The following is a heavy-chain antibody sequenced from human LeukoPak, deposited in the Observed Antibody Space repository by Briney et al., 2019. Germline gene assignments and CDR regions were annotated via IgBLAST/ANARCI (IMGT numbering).Heavy chain of an antibody. CDR1: GGSISNYY. V-gene: IGHV4-59*01. D-gene: IGHD2-15*01. J-gene: IGHJ4*02. Sequence: SQTLSLTCTVSGGSISNYYWSWIRQSPGKGLEWIGYIYYSGNTHYNPSLKSRVIISVDTSKNQFSLKLSSVTAADTAVYYCARVPNYCSGGSCYDYWGQGTLVTVSS. CDR3: ARVPNYCSGGSCYDY. CDR2: IYYSGNT.